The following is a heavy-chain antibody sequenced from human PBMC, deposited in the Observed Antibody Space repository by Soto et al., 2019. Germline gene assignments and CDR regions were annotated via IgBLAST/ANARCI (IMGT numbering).Heavy chain of an antibody. J-gene: IGHJ3*02. CDR1: GFTFDDYG. CDR2: ISSSSSTI. CDR3: ARSSGWYFDI. V-gene: IGHV3-48*01. Sequence: PGGSLRLSCATSGFTFDDYGMSWVRQVPGKGLEWVSYISSSSSTIYYADSVKGRFTISRDNAKNSLYLQMNSLRAEDTAVYYCARSSGWYFDIWGQGTMVTVSS. D-gene: IGHD6-19*01.